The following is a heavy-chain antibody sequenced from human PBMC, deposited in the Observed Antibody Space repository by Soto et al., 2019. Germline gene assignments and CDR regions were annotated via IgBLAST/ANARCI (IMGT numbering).Heavy chain of an antibody. V-gene: IGHV5-10-1*01. CDR2: IDPSGSYT. CDR1: GGMLSTQT. J-gene: IGHJ4*02. Sequence: EQSRQICYKGSGGMLSTQTNSWGRHLPGKSQEWMGRIDPSGSYTKYSPSFQGHVTISADESISTAYLQWSSLKDSDTAMYYCARHVGYCGGGPCYFFAFWTQGSPVPVSS. D-gene: IGHD2-21*01. CDR3: ARHVGYCGGGPCYFFAF.